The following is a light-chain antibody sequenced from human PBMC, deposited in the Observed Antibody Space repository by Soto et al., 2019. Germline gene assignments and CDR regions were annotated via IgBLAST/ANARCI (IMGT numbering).Light chain of an antibody. V-gene: IGKV3-20*01. Sequence: EIVLTQSPGTLSLSPGERATLSCRASQSVSRNSIAWYRQNPGQAPRLVMYGGFSRPTGIPDRLSDSWSGTDFTLTNSRREPDDFALYYSQYSGGSALPCGQGTNVEIK. CDR2: GGF. CDR1: QSVSRNS. J-gene: IGKJ1*01. CDR3: QYSGGSALP.